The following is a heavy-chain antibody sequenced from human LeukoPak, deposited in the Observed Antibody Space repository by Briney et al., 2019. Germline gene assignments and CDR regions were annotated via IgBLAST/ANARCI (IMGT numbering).Heavy chain of an antibody. V-gene: IGHV4-59*01. J-gene: IGHJ5*02. CDR1: GGSISSYY. D-gene: IGHD2-15*01. CDR3: AKAATGHWFDP. CDR2: IYYSGST. Sequence: PSETLSLTCTVSGGSISSYYWSWIRQPPGKGLEWIGYIYYSGSTNYNPSLKSRVTISVDTSKNQFSLKLSSVTAADTAVYYCAKAATGHWFDPWGQATLVTVSS.